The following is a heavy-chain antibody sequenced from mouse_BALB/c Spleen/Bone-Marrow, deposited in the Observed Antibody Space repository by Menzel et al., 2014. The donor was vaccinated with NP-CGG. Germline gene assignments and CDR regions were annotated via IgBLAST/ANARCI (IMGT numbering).Heavy chain of an antibody. CDR2: ISYSGST. CDR3: ARWGGYGNYDAMDY. D-gene: IGHD2-10*02. V-gene: IGHV3-8*02. J-gene: IGHJ4*01. Sequence: VQLKESGPSLVKPSQTLSLTCSVTGDSITSGYWNWIRKFPGNKLEYMGYISYSGSTYYNPSLKGRISITRDTSKNXYCLQLNSVTTEDTATYYCARWGGYGNYDAMDYWGQGTSVTVSS. CDR1: GDSITSGY.